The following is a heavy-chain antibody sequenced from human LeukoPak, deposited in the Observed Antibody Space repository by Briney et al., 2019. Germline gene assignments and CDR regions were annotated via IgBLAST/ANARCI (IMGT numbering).Heavy chain of an antibody. CDR1: GGSISSGGYS. CDR3: ARLGYCSGGSCRFDP. Sequence: KPSETLSLTCAVSGGSISSGGYSWSWIRQPPGKGLEWIGYIYHSGSTYYNPSLKSRVTISVDTSKNHFSLDLSSVTAADTAVYYCARLGYCSGGSCRFDPWGQGTLVTVSS. CDR2: IYHSGST. D-gene: IGHD2-15*01. J-gene: IGHJ5*02. V-gene: IGHV4-30-2*02.